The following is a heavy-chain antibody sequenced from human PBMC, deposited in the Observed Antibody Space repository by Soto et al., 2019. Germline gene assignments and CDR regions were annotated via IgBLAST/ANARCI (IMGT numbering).Heavy chain of an antibody. D-gene: IGHD6-13*01. CDR2: INHSGST. Sequence: PSETLSLTCAVYGGSFSGYYWSWIRQPPGKGLEWIGEINHSGSTNYNPSLKSRVTISVDTSKNQFSLKLSSVTAADTAVYYCARLPPDSSSPGVTGDAFDIWGQGTMVTVSS. CDR1: GGSFSGYY. V-gene: IGHV4-34*01. CDR3: ARLPPDSSSPGVTGDAFDI. J-gene: IGHJ3*02.